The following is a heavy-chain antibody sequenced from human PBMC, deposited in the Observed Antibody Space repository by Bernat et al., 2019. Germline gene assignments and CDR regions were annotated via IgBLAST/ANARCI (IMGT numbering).Heavy chain of an antibody. V-gene: IGHV3-33*08. CDR1: GFTFSSYG. CDR2: IWYDGSNK. D-gene: IGHD4-17*01. J-gene: IGHJ6*03. CDR3: ARYWRATGYGDDLHMDV. Sequence: VQLVESGEGLVQPGGSLRLSCAASGFTFSSYGMHWVRQAPGKGLEWVAVIWYDGSNKYYADSVKGRFTISRDNSKNTLYLQMNSLRAEDTAVYYCARYWRATGYGDDLHMDVWGTGTTVTVSS.